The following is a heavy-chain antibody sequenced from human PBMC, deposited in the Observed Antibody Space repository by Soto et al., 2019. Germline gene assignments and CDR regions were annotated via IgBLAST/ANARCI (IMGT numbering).Heavy chain of an antibody. V-gene: IGHV3-33*01. J-gene: IGHJ5*02. CDR2: IWDDGSDK. Sequence: GGSLRLSCTASGFTIRSYGMHWVRQAPGKGLEWVAVIWDDGSDKKYADSVKGRFTVSRDNSKNTLFLQMSSLRAEDTAVYYCARDPQINSDTSGYVGSWGPGSLVTVSS. CDR3: ARDPQINSDTSGYVGS. D-gene: IGHD3-22*01. CDR1: GFTIRSYG.